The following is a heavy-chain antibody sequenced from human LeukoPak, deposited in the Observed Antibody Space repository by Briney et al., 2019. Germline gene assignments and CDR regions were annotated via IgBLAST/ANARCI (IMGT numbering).Heavy chain of an antibody. D-gene: IGHD1-1*01. CDR3: AREACAHCTIDY. CDR1: GYTFPTYG. J-gene: IGHJ4*02. Sequence: GASVKVSCKPSGYTFPTYGITWVRQAPGQGLEWMGWISAYNGNTNLAQNLQGRVTLTTDRSTTTAYMELTSLTSDDTAIYYCAREACAHCTIDYWGQGTLVTVSS. CDR2: ISAYNGNT. V-gene: IGHV1-18*01.